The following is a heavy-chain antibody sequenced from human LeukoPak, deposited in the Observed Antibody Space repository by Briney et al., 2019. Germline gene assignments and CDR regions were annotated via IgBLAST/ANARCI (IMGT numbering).Heavy chain of an antibody. CDR2: INPSDGRA. V-gene: IGHV1-46*03. D-gene: IGHD2-15*01. CDR1: GYTFTSYL. CDR3: AREVAGDNYFDY. J-gene: IGHJ4*02. Sequence: ASVKVSCKTSGYTFTSYLMHWVRQAPGQGLEWMAIINPSDGRANYAQKFQGRVTMTRDTSTGTVYMKLSTLRSEDTAVYYCAREVAGDNYFDYWGQGTLVTVSS.